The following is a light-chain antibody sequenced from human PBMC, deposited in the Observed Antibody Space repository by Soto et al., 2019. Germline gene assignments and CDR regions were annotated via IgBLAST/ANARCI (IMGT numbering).Light chain of an antibody. J-gene: IGLJ1*01. CDR3: QSYDSNLRARA. Sequence: SVLTQPPSVSGAPGQRVTISCTGSSSNLGAGYDVHWYRQLPGTAPKLLIHDNSNRPSGVPDRISGSKSGASASLAITGLQAEDEADYYCQSYDSNLRARAFGSGTKVTVL. CDR1: SSNLGAGYD. V-gene: IGLV1-40*01. CDR2: DNS.